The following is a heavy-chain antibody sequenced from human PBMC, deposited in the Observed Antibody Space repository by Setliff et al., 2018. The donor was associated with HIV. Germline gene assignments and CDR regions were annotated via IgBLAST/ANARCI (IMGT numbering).Heavy chain of an antibody. V-gene: IGHV4-39*07. J-gene: IGHJ6*02. CDR3: AREDYYYYGMDV. CDR2: IYWSGLT. CDR1: SGSVSRSDYY. Sequence: TSETLSLTCTVSSGSVSRSDYYWGWIRQTPGKGLEWIGSIYWSGLTNYNPSLKSRVTISVDTSKNQFSLKLSSVTAADTAVYYCAREDYYYYGMDVWGQGTTVTVSS.